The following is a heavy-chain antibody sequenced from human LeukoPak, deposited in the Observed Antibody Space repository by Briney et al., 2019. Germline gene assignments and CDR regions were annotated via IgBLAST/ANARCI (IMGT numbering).Heavy chain of an antibody. CDR3: ARALFCISTSSFYFDY. CDR2: IYSSGST. Sequence: SETLSLTCTVSGGSISSYYWSWIRQPAGKGLEWIGRIYSSGSTNYNPSLKSRVTMSVDTSKNQFSLKLTSVTAADTAVYYCARALFCISTSSFYFDYWGQGTLVTVSS. J-gene: IGHJ4*02. D-gene: IGHD2-2*01. CDR1: GGSISSYY. V-gene: IGHV4-4*07.